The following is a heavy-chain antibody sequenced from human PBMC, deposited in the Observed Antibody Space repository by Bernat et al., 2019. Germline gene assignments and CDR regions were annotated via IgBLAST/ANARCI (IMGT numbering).Heavy chain of an antibody. V-gene: IGHV3-30-3*01. CDR3: ARSSYYYDSSGYYAY. Sequence: QVQLVESGGGVVQPGRSLRLSCAASGFIFSSYAMHWVRQAPGKGLEWVAVISYDGSNKYYADSVKGRFTISRDNSKNTLYLQMNSLRAEDTAVYYCARSSYYYDSSGYYAYWGQGTLVTVSS. J-gene: IGHJ4*02. D-gene: IGHD3-22*01. CDR1: GFIFSSYA. CDR2: ISYDGSNK.